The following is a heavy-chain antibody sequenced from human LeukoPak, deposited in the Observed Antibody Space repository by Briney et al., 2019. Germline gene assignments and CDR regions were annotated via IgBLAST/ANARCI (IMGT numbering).Heavy chain of an antibody. D-gene: IGHD3-3*01. J-gene: IGHJ5*02. Sequence: RGESLKISCKGSGYSFTSYWIGWVRQMPGKGLEWMGIIYPGDSDTRYSPSFQGQVTISADKSISTAYLQWNSLKAADTAMYYCARHNSVLRFLEWLPNWFDPWGQGTLVTVSS. V-gene: IGHV5-51*01. CDR3: ARHNSVLRFLEWLPNWFDP. CDR2: IYPGDSDT. CDR1: GYSFTSYW.